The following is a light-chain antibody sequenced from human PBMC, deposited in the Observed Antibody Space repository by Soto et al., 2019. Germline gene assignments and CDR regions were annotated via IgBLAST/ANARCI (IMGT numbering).Light chain of an antibody. V-gene: IGKV3-20*01. J-gene: IGKJ1*01. CDR1: QMVSSTY. Sequence: EIVSTHSPGTLSFSPVEISTGSCRSSQMVSSTYLAWYQQKPGQAPRVLIFGASRRATGIPDGFSGTGSGTDFTLTISRLEPEDFAVYYCQQYGSSVWTFGQGTKVDIK. CDR2: GAS. CDR3: QQYGSSVWT.